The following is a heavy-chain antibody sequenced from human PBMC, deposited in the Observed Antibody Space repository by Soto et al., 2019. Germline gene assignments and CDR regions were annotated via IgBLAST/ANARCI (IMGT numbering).Heavy chain of an antibody. CDR1: VGTFNSYA. CDR2: IIPIFGTA. D-gene: IGHD3-10*01. J-gene: IGHJ4*02. Sequence: SVKVSCKDSVGTFNSYAISWVRQAPKQGLEWMGGIIPIFGTANYAQKFQGRVTITADESTSTAYMELSSLRSEDTAVYYCASLAPYGSGSYYQPKAFDYWGQGTLVTVSS. CDR3: ASLAPYGSGSYYQPKAFDY. V-gene: IGHV1-69*13.